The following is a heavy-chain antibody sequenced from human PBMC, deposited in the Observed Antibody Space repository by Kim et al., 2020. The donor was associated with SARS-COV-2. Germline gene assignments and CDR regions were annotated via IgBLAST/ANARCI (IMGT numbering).Heavy chain of an antibody. V-gene: IGHV3-23*01. J-gene: IGHJ3*01. CDR1: GFIFSNYG. D-gene: IGHD1-26*01. CDR2: ISGMTDIT. CDR3: ARVRAVLGVGGSPGSNAFDV. Sequence: GGSLRLSCAASGFIFSNYGMSWVRQTPGKGLEWVSAISGMTDITFYAASVKSRFTISRDNSMDTVVLQRSSLRAADTAIYYCARVRAVLGVGGSPGSNAFDVWGRGTVVTVSS.